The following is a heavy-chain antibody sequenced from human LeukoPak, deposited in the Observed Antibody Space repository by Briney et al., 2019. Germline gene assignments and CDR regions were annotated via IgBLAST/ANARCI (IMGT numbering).Heavy chain of an antibody. J-gene: IGHJ6*01. CDR2: IYYSGST. CDR1: GGSISSYY. D-gene: IGHD6-13*01. Sequence: PSETLSLTCTVSGGSISSYYWSWIRQPPRKGLEWIGYIYYSGSTNYNPSLKSRVTISVDTSKNQFSLKLSSVTAADTAVYYCATGGGSSRYRYYYYGMDVWGQGTTVTVSS. V-gene: IGHV4-59*01. CDR3: ATGGGSSRYRYYYYGMDV.